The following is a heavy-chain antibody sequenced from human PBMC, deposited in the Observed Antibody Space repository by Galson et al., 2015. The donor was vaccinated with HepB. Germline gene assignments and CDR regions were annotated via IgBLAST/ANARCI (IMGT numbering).Heavy chain of an antibody. CDR2: ISSSSYYK. V-gene: IGHV3-21*01. CDR3: ARVHTSDGLGFGMDV. Sequence: SLRLSCAASAFTFSSDSMNWVRQAPGKGLEWVSSISSSSYYKYYADSVKGRLTISRDNAKSSLYLQMNSLRAEDTAVYYCARVHTSDGLGFGMDVWGQRTTVTVSS. D-gene: IGHD6-19*01. J-gene: IGHJ6*02. CDR1: AFTFSSDS.